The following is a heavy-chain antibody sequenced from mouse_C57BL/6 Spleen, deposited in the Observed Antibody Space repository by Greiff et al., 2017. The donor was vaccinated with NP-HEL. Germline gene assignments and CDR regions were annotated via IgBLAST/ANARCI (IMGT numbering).Heavy chain of an antibody. CDR3: AKGGDYEFAY. CDR1: GYTFTSYW. J-gene: IGHJ3*01. CDR2: IDPSDSET. V-gene: IGHV1-52*01. Sequence: VKLQQPGAELVRPGSSVKLSCKASGYTFTSYWMHWVKQRPIQGLEWIGNIDPSDSETHYNQKFKDKATLTVDKSSSTAYMQLSSLTSEDSAVYYCAKGGDYEFAYWGQGTLVTVSA. D-gene: IGHD2-4*01.